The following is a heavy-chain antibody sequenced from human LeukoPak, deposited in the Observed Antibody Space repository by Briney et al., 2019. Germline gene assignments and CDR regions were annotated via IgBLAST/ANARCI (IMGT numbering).Heavy chain of an antibody. V-gene: IGHV4-34*01. CDR3: ATLGEYYDSSGYYYN. D-gene: IGHD3-22*01. CDR1: GGSFSGYY. Sequence: SETLSLTCAVYGGSFSGYYWSWIRQPPGKGLEWIGEINHSGSTYYNPSLKSRVTISVDSSKNQFSLKLTSVAAADTAVYYCATLGEYYDSSGYYYNWGQGTLVTVSS. J-gene: IGHJ4*02. CDR2: INHSGST.